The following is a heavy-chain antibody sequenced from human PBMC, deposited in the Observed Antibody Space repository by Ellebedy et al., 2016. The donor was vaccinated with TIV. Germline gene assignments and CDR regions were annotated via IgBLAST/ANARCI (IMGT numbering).Heavy chain of an antibody. CDR2: IYPLNSDV. CDR3: TRGEMATIDDWFDP. Sequence: GESLKISXKVSGSRFTNYWIGWVRQMPGKGLEWIGIIYPLNSDVRYSPSFQGQVTISADKSISTAYLQWSSLKASDTAMYYCTRGEMATIDDWFDPWGQGTLVTVSS. CDR1: GSRFTNYW. V-gene: IGHV5-51*01. J-gene: IGHJ5*02. D-gene: IGHD5-24*01.